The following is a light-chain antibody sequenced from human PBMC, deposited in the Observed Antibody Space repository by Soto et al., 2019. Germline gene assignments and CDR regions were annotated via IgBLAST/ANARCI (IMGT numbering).Light chain of an antibody. CDR3: QQYNSYS. CDR1: QSISNW. CDR2: HSS. J-gene: IGKJ1*01. V-gene: IGKV1-5*01. Sequence: DIQMSRTPSTLPASVGDIVTNACRASQSISNWLAWYQQKTGTAPKVLIYHSSNLQSGVPPWFSGCGSGTEFSLTISNMQDYDFSSYYCQQYNSYSFGQGTKVDIK.